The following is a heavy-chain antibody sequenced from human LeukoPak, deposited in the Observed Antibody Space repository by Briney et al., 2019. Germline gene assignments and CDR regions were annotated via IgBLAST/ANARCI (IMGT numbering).Heavy chain of an antibody. CDR1: GFTFRSYG. CDR2: ISYDGSNK. Sequence: GSLRLSCAASGFTFRSYGMHWVRQAPGKGLEWVAVISYDGSNKYYGDSVKGRFTISRDNSKNTLYLEMNSLRAEDTAVYYCAKDLMEYYDSSGSEWGQGTLVILSS. J-gene: IGHJ4*02. D-gene: IGHD3-22*01. V-gene: IGHV3-30*18. CDR3: AKDLMEYYDSSGSE.